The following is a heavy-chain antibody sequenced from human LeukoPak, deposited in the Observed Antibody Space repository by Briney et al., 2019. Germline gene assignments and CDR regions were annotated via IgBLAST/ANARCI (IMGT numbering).Heavy chain of an antibody. CDR3: ARTNYYDGSGAYFDY. J-gene: IGHJ4*02. V-gene: IGHV1-18*01. CDR1: GYSFSTYS. CDR2: ISTYNGNT. D-gene: IGHD3-22*01. Sequence: ASVKVSCKASGYSFSTYSLTWVRQAPGQGLEWMGWISTYNGNTNYAQKLQGRVTMTTDTSTSTAYMDLRSLGSDDTAVYYCARTNYYDGSGAYFDYWGQGTLVTVSS.